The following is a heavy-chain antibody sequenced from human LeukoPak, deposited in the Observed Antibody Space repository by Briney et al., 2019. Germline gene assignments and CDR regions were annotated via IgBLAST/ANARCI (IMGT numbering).Heavy chain of an antibody. D-gene: IGHD1-26*01. Sequence: KPGGSLRLSCAGSGLTFSSYNMNWVRQAPGKGLEWVSYISSSSRTTYYADSVKGRFTISRDNAKNSLYLQMNSLRDEDTAVYYCAREKWGSFDYWGQGTLVTVSS. CDR1: GLTFSSYN. CDR3: AREKWGSFDY. V-gene: IGHV3-48*02. CDR2: ISSSSRTT. J-gene: IGHJ4*02.